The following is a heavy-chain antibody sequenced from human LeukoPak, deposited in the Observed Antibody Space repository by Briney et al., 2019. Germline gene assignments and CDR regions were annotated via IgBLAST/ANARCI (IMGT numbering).Heavy chain of an antibody. J-gene: IGHJ4*02. D-gene: IGHD4-17*01. V-gene: IGHV3-48*04. Sequence: GGSLRLSCAASGFTFSSYSMNWVRQAPGKGLEWVSYISSSTSTIYYADSVKGRFTISRDNAKNSLYLQMNSLRAEDTAVYCCARSNDYGDYGDFDYWGQGTLVTVSS. CDR1: GFTFSSYS. CDR3: ARSNDYGDYGDFDY. CDR2: ISSSTSTI.